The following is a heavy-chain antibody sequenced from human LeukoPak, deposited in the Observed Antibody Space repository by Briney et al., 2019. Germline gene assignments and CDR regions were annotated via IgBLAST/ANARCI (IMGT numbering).Heavy chain of an antibody. Sequence: PSETLSLTCTVSGGSINSNNYCWGWIRQPPGKGLEWIATIFNTGSTNYNPSLKSRVTISLDTSKNQFSLKLTSVTAADTAVYYCARGHTRISMLRGSRSAFYFDYWGQGTLVTVSS. V-gene: IGHV4-39*07. CDR3: ARGHTRISMLRGSRSAFYFDY. D-gene: IGHD3-10*01. CDR1: GGSINSNNYC. J-gene: IGHJ4*02. CDR2: IFNTGST.